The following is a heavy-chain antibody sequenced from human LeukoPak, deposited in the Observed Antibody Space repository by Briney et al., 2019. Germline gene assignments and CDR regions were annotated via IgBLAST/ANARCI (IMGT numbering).Heavy chain of an antibody. CDR3: ARGPYYYDSSGYYYFDY. J-gene: IGHJ4*02. CDR2: IKQDGSEK. Sequence: GGSLRLSCAAPGFTFSSYWMSWVRQAPGKGLEWVANIKQDGSEKYYVGSVKGRFTISRDNAKNSLYLQMNSLRAEDTAVYYCARGPYYYDSSGYYYFDYWGQGALVTVSS. D-gene: IGHD3-22*01. V-gene: IGHV3-7*04. CDR1: GFTFSSYW.